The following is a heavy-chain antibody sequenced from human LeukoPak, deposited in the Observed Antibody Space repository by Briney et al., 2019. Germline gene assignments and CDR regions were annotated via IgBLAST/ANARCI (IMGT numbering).Heavy chain of an antibody. V-gene: IGHV3-48*02. J-gene: IGHJ4*02. CDR3: SRRFDC. CDR1: GFTFSDYS. Sequence: GESLRLSCAASGFTFSDYSMNWVSQAPGKGLEWVSYIDGSGDTIYYADSVKGRFTISRDNAKNSLDLQMNSLRDEDTAVYYCSRRFDCWGQGTLVTVSS. CDR2: IDGSGDTI.